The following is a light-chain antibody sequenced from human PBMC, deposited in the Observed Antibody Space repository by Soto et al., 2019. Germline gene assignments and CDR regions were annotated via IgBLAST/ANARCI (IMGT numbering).Light chain of an antibody. Sequence: DIHMTQSPSSLSASVGDRVTITCQASQYISNYLNWYQHKPWKAPKLLIYDASNLETGVPSRFSGSGSGTDFTFTISSLQPEDIATYYCQQYDNLPITFGKGTRLEIK. CDR1: QYISNY. CDR3: QQYDNLPIT. J-gene: IGKJ5*01. V-gene: IGKV1-33*01. CDR2: DAS.